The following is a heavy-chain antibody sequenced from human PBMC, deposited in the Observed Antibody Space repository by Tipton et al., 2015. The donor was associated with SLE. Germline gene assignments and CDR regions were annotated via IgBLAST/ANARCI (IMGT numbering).Heavy chain of an antibody. CDR3: ARNPNPRYRVRGVMGGFDY. D-gene: IGHD3-10*01. Sequence: TLSLTCTVSGGSISSYYWSWIRQPPGKGLEWIGYIYYSGSTNYNPSLKSRGTISVDTSKNQFSLKLSSVTAADTAGYYCARNPNPRYRVRGVMGGFDYWGQGTLVTVSS. J-gene: IGHJ4*02. CDR2: IYYSGST. CDR1: GGSISSYY. V-gene: IGHV4-59*12.